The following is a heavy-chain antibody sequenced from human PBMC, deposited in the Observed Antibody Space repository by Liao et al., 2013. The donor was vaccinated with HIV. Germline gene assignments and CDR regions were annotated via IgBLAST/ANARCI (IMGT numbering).Heavy chain of an antibody. J-gene: IGHJ6*04. CDR3: ARDETELGHV. D-gene: IGHD7-27*01. Sequence: QVQLQESGPGLVKPWETLSLTCTVSGASISRYYWSWIRQPAGKGLEWIGRIYVTGTTNCNPSLKSRVTISLNTSKNQFSLKLSSVTAADTAVYYCARDETELGHVWGKGTTVTVSS. CDR2: IYVTGTT. V-gene: IGHV4-4*07. CDR1: GASISRYY.